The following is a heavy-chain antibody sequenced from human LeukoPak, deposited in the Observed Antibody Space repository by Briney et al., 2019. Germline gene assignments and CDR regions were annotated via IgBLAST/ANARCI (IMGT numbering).Heavy chain of an antibody. V-gene: IGHV4-61*02. D-gene: IGHD3-3*01. CDR2: IYTRGST. J-gene: IGHJ4*02. Sequence: KASETLSLTCSVSSDSISSGSYYWSWIRQPAGKGLEWIGRIYTRGSTNYNPSLKSRVTMSVDTSKNQFSLKLSSVTAADTAVYYCAGYYDFWSGYYTYWGQGTLVTVSS. CDR1: SDSISSGSYY. CDR3: AGYYDFWSGYYTY.